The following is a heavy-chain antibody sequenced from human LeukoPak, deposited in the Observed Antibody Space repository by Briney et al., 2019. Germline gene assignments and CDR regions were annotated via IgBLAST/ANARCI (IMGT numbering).Heavy chain of an antibody. Sequence: GGSLRLSCAASGFTFDDYGMSWVRQAPGKGLEWVSVIYSAGSTFYADSVKGRFTISRDNSKNTLYLQMNSLRPEDTAVYYCATTSGPPSAFDYWGQGTLVTVSS. CDR1: GFTFDDYG. CDR2: IYSAGST. J-gene: IGHJ4*02. CDR3: ATTSGPPSAFDY. V-gene: IGHV3-53*01.